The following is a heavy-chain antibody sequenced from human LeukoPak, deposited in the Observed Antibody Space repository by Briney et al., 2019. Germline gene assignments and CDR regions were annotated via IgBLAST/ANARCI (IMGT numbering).Heavy chain of an antibody. V-gene: IGHV3-23*01. CDR3: AKYYAMSGKTNLDY. Sequence: SLTLPCAASVCSLSSYAVSWLRQAPPPGLEWVSSVNGNSSITSYADSVRRRFTISINNSKNTLYLQMNTLSTEDTDIYYCAKYYAMSGKTNLDYWGQGTLVTVSS. CDR1: VCSLSSYA. D-gene: IGHD1-26*01. CDR2: VNGNSSIT. J-gene: IGHJ4*02.